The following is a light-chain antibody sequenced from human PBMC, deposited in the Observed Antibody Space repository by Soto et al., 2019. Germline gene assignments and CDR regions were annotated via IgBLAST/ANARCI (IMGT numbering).Light chain of an antibody. V-gene: IGKV3-15*01. CDR2: GAY. CDR3: QQYNIWPPIT. J-gene: IGKJ5*01. CDR1: QSVSSN. Sequence: EIGMTQSPATLSVSPGERATLSCRASQSVSSNLAWYQQKPGQAPRLLIYGAYTRAAGVPARFSGSGSGTEFTLTITSLQSEDIALYYCQQYNIWPPITFGQGTRLEIK.